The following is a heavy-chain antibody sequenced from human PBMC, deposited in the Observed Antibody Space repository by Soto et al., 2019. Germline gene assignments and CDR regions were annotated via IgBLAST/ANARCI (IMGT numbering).Heavy chain of an antibody. V-gene: IGHV4-30-4*01. CDR3: ARDNWDSYGPVSYGMDV. J-gene: IGHJ6*02. CDR2: IYYSGST. Sequence: GPGPGLPSETLSLTCTVSGGSISSGDYYWSWIRQPPGKFLEWIGYIYYSGSTYYNPSLKSRVTISVDTSKNQFSLKLSSVTAADTAVYYCARDNWDSYGPVSYGMDVWGQGTTVTVSS. CDR1: GGSISSGDYY. D-gene: IGHD5-18*01.